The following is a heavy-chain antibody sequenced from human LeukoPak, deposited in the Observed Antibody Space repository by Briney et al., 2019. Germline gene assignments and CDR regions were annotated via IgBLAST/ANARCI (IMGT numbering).Heavy chain of an antibody. J-gene: IGHJ4*02. CDR2: IYYTGST. CDR1: GGSISSYY. CDR3: AGGLNSNDYGDYGY. Sequence: SETLSLTCTVSGGSISSYYWSWIRQPPGQGLEWIGYIYYTGSTSYNPSLKSRVTISVQTSKNQFSLKLSSVTAGDTAVYYCAGGLNSNDYGDYGYWGQGTLVTVSS. D-gene: IGHD4-17*01. V-gene: IGHV4-59*01.